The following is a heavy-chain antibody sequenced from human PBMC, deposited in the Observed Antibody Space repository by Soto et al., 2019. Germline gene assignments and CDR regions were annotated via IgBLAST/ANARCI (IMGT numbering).Heavy chain of an antibody. D-gene: IGHD6-13*01. V-gene: IGHV1-69*02. Sequence: QVHLVQSGAEVKKPGSSVKVSCKASGGTFSTYTISWVRQAPGQGLEWMGRIIPIPGLAKYAQKFQGRVTITADKSTSTAYMELSSLRSEDTAVYYCARVGAYSAAGSSDYWGQGTLLTVSS. J-gene: IGHJ4*02. CDR1: GGTFSTYT. CDR2: IIPIPGLA. CDR3: ARVGAYSAAGSSDY.